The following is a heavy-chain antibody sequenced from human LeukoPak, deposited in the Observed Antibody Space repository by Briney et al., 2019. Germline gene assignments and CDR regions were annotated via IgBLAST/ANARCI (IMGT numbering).Heavy chain of an antibody. J-gene: IGHJ4*02. CDR2: ISGSGSHT. D-gene: IGHD3-3*02. Sequence: ESLKISCAASRFIFSDYYMIWIRHAPGKGRVWGSYISGSGSHTPYAYSVKGRFTISRDNAKNSLSLHGSRPKDDDTAVYYCATHFWSGYSPFDNWGQGTMVTVSS. CDR1: RFIFSDYY. V-gene: IGHV3-11*06. CDR3: ATHFWSGYSPFDN.